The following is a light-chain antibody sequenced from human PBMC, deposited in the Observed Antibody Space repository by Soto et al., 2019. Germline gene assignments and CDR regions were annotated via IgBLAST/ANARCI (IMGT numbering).Light chain of an antibody. CDR2: NNN. J-gene: IGLJ2*01. CDR3: AAWDDSLHGVV. Sequence: QSVLTQPPSASGTPGQRVTISCSGSSSNIGSNTVNWYQQLPGTAPKLLIYNNNQRPSGVSDRFSGSKSGTSASLAISGLQSEDEADYYCAAWDDSLHGVVFGGGTQLTVL. V-gene: IGLV1-44*01. CDR1: SSNIGSNT.